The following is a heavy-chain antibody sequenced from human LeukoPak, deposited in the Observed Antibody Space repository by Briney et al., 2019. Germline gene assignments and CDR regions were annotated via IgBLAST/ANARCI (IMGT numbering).Heavy chain of an antibody. J-gene: IGHJ3*02. CDR1: GYSFTDKY. CDR2: INPSGGST. CDR3: ASLAGGNSESSDAFDI. V-gene: IGHV1-46*01. D-gene: IGHD4-23*01. Sequence: ASVKVSCKASGYSFTDKYMHWVRQAPGQGLEWMGIINPSGGSTSYAQKFQGRVTMTRDMSTSTVYMELSSLRSEDTAVYYCASLAGGNSESSDAFDIWGQGTMVTASS.